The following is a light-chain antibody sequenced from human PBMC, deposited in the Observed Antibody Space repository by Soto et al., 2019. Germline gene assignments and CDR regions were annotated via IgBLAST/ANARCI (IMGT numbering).Light chain of an antibody. J-gene: IGLJ1*01. CDR1: SSDVGSYNY. CDR2: EVS. CDR3: ISYTSSSTL. V-gene: IGLV2-14*01. Sequence: QSVLTQPASVSGSPGQSITISCTGTSSDVGSYNYVSWYQQHPGKAPKLMIYEVSDRPSGISSRFSGSKSGNTASLTISGLQTEDEADYYCISYTSSSTLFGTGTKVTLL.